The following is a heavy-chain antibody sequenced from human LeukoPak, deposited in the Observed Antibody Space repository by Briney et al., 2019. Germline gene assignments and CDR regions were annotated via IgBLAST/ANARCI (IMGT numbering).Heavy chain of an antibody. V-gene: IGHV4-4*02. CDR3: ARLAYSYGPRNYYMDV. CDR1: GGSISSSYW. D-gene: IGHD5-18*01. J-gene: IGHJ6*03. CDR2: IYHSGST. Sequence: SETLSLTCAVSGGSISSSYWWSWVRQPPGKGREWIGEIYHSGSTNYNPSLKSRVTISVDTSKHQFSLKLSSVPAADTAVYYCARLAYSYGPRNYYMDVWGKGTTVTISS.